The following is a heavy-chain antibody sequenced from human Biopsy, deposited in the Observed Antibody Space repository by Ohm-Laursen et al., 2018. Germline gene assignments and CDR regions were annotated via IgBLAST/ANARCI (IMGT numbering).Heavy chain of an antibody. V-gene: IGHV1-2*02. CDR2: INPHSGTT. Sequence: SVKVSCKASGYTFTPYYIHWMRQAPGQGLEWMGWINPHSGTTKFAQDFQGRVTMTRDTSITTAYMELRRLRSDDTAVYYCAKGQDLRGGAEYFQHWGQGALVTVSS. J-gene: IGHJ1*01. CDR1: GYTFTPYY. D-gene: IGHD2-15*01. CDR3: AKGQDLRGGAEYFQH.